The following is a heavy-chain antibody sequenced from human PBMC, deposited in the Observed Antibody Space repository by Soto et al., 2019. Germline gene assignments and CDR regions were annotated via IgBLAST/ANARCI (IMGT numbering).Heavy chain of an antibody. Sequence: QVQLVQSGAEVKKPGSSVKVSCKASGGTFSSYAISWVRQAPGQGLEWMGGITPIFGTANYAQEFQGRVTITADESTSTAYMELSSLRSEDTAVYYCASTPRGYSPYYYYYGMDVWGQGTTVTVSS. J-gene: IGHJ6*02. V-gene: IGHV1-69*01. D-gene: IGHD3-22*01. CDR1: GGTFSSYA. CDR3: ASTPRGYSPYYYYYGMDV. CDR2: ITPIFGTA.